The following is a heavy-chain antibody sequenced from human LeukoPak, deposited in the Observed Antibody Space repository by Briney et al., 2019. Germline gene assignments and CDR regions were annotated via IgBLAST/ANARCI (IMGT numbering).Heavy chain of an antibody. V-gene: IGHV3-30*18. CDR3: AKEREVFRYCDCPPGAFDI. CDR1: GFTFSSYG. CDR2: ISYDGSNI. J-gene: IGHJ3*02. Sequence: PGRSLRLSCAASGFTFSSYGMHWVRQAPGKGLEWVAVISYDGSNIYYADSVKGRFTISRDNSKNTLYLQMNSLRAEDTAVYYCAKEREVFRYCDCPPGAFDIWGQGTMVTVSS. D-gene: IGHD3-9*01.